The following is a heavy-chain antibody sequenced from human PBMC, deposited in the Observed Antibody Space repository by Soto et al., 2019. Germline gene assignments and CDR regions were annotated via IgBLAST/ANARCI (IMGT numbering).Heavy chain of an antibody. Sequence: ASVKVSCKASGYTLTSYAMHWVRQAPGQRLEWMGWTNAGNGNTKYSQKFQGRVTITRDTSASTAYMELSSLTSEDTAVYYCAREKWGSGSRWLDPWGQGTLVTVSS. CDR3: AREKWGSGSRWLDP. CDR2: TNAGNGNT. J-gene: IGHJ5*02. CDR1: GYTLTSYA. D-gene: IGHD6-19*01. V-gene: IGHV1-3*01.